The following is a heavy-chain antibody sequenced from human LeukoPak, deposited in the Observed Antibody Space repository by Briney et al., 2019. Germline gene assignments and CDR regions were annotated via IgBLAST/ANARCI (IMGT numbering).Heavy chain of an antibody. CDR2: INHSGST. J-gene: IGHJ4*02. CDR3: ARGELGRPHYFDY. CDR1: GGSFSDYY. D-gene: IGHD1-26*01. Sequence: SETLSLTCAVYGGSFSDYYWSWIRQPPGKGLERIGEINHSGSTTYNPSLKSRVTISVDTSKNQFSLKLTSVTAADTAFYYCARGELGRPHYFDYWGQGTLVTVSS. V-gene: IGHV4-34*01.